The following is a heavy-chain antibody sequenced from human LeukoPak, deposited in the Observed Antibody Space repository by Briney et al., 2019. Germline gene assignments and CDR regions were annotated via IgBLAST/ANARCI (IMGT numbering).Heavy chain of an antibody. CDR2: LKQDGSEK. V-gene: IGHV3-7*01. J-gene: IGHJ5*02. CDR1: GFSFSTYW. D-gene: IGHD6-19*01. Sequence: GGSLRLSCAASGFSFSTYWMSWVRQAPGKGLEWVANLKQDGSEKYYVDSVKGRFTISRDNAKNSLYLQMNSLRAEDTAVYYCAREPRGYSSGWSETAPANWFDPWGQGTLVTVSS. CDR3: AREPRGYSSGWSETAPANWFDP.